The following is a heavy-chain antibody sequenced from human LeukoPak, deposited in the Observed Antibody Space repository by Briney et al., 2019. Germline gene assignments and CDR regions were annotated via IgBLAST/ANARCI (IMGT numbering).Heavy chain of an antibody. CDR2: ISYDGSNK. J-gene: IGHJ4*02. V-gene: IGHV3-30*18. CDR1: GFTFSSYG. Sequence: PGGSLRLSCAASGFTFSSYGMHWVRQAPGKGLEWVAVISYDGSNKYYADSVKGRFTISRDNSKNTLYLQMNSLRAEDTAVYYCAKEQKQQLRDWGQGTLVTVSS. CDR3: AKEQKQQLRD. D-gene: IGHD6-13*01.